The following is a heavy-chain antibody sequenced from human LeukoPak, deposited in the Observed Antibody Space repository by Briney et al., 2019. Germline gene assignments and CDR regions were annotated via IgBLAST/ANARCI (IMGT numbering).Heavy chain of an antibody. Sequence: PGGSPRLSCTASGFTFSAYAMMWVRQAPGKGPEWVSLISGDGGSTYYADSVKGRFTISRDNSKNSLYLQMNSLRTEDTALYYCAKDNEGYSYDHFDYWGQGTLVTVSS. V-gene: IGHV3-43*02. J-gene: IGHJ4*02. CDR3: AKDNEGYSYDHFDY. CDR1: GFTFSAYA. CDR2: ISGDGGST. D-gene: IGHD5-18*01.